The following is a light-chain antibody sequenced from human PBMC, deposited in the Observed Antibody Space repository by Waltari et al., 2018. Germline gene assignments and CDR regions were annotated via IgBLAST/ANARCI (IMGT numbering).Light chain of an antibody. J-gene: IGKJ4*01. CDR3: LQHNSFPLT. V-gene: IGKV1-17*01. CDR1: QGIRND. CDR2: AAS. Sequence: DIQMTQSPSSLSASVGDRVTITYRASQGIRNDLAWYQQKPGKAPKRLIYAASSLQSGVPSRFSGRGSGTDFTLTVSSLQPEDAATYYCLQHNSFPLTFGGGTNVEIK.